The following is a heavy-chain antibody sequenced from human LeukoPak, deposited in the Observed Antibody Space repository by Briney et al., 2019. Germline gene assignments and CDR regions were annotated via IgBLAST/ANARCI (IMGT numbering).Heavy chain of an antibody. CDR1: GFSLSDYY. Sequence: GGSLRLSCAASGFSLSDYYMTWIRQAPGKGLEWLSCISSSGNTIYCADSVKGRFTISRDNAKNSLYLQMNRLRAEDTAVYYCARDGVKTSISSRRYYMDVWGKGTTVTVSS. V-gene: IGHV3-11*04. CDR3: ARDGVKTSISSRRYYMDV. CDR2: ISSSGNTI. D-gene: IGHD2-2*01. J-gene: IGHJ6*03.